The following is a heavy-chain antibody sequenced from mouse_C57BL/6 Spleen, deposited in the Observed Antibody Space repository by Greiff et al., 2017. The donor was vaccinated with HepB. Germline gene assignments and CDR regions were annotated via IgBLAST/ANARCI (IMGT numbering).Heavy chain of an antibody. CDR1: GFSLTSYG. CDR2: IWRGGST. CDR3: AKPPLSSYYAMDY. Sequence: QVQLQQSGPGLVQPSQSLSITCTVSGFSLTSYGVHWVRQSPGKGLEWLGVIWRGGSTDYNAAFMSRLSITKDNSKSQVFFKMNSLQADDTAIYYCAKPPLSSYYAMDYWGQGTSVTVSS. V-gene: IGHV2-5*01. J-gene: IGHJ4*01. D-gene: IGHD1-1*01.